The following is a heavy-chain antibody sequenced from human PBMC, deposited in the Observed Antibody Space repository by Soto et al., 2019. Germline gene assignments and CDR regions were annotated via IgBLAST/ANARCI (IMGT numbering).Heavy chain of an antibody. CDR3: ARDRAHGFDI. CDR2: ISADKGTT. Sequence: GASVKVSCKASGGTFSSYAISWVRQAPGQGLEWMGWISADKGTTNYAQKLQGRVTMTRDTSTSTVYMELRSLRSEDTAVYYCARDRAHGFDIWGQGTMVTVSS. V-gene: IGHV1-18*01. J-gene: IGHJ3*02. CDR1: GGTFSSYA.